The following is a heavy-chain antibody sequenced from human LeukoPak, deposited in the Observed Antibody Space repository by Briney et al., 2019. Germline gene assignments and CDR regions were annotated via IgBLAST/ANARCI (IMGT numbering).Heavy chain of an antibody. CDR2: IYTSGST. CDR1: GGSISSGSYY. V-gene: IGHV4-61*02. J-gene: IGHJ4*02. CDR3: ARGEYI. Sequence: SETLSLTCTVSGGSISSGSYYWSWIRQPAGKGLEWIGRIYTSGSTNYNPSLKSRVTISVDTSKNQFSLKLSSVTAADTAVYYCARGEYIWGQGTLVTVSS. D-gene: IGHD6-6*01.